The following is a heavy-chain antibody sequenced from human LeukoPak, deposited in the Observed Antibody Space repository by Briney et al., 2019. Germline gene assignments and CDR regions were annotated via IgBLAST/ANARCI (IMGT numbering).Heavy chain of an antibody. CDR2: ISGSGSSI. J-gene: IGHJ4*02. V-gene: IGHV3-48*03. CDR1: GFTFSNYD. CDR3: ARNSPGLGY. D-gene: IGHD3/OR15-3a*01. Sequence: GGSLRLSCAASGFTFSNYDMVWVRQAPGKGLEWVSYISGSGSSISYADSVRGRFTISRDNAKNSLYLQMNSLRDEDTGVYYCARNSPGLGYWGQGTLVTVSS.